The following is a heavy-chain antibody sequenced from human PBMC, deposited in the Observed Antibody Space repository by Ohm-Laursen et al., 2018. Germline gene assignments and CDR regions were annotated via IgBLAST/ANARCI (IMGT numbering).Heavy chain of an antibody. J-gene: IGHJ4*02. CDR2: INWNSGSI. V-gene: IGHV3-9*01. CDR3: AKEARWLPVFDI. CDR1: GFTFDDYA. Sequence: SLRLSCSASGFTFDDYAMHWVRHAPGKGLEWVSGINWNSGSIGYADSVKGRFTISRDNAKNSLYLQMNSLRAEDTALYYCAKEARWLPVFDIWGQGTSVTVSS. D-gene: IGHD4-23*01.